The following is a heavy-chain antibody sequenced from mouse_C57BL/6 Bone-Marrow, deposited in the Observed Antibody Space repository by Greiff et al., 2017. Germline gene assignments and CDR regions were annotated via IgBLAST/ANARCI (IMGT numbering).Heavy chain of an antibody. J-gene: IGHJ2*01. D-gene: IGHD4-1*01. CDR1: GFNIKDDY. CDR2: IDPENGDT. Sequence: EVKLMESGAELVRPGASVKLSCTASGFNIKDDYMHWVKQRPEQGLEWIGWIDPENGDTEYASKFQGKATITADTSSNTAYLQLSSLTSEDTAVYYCTRGLGLYFDYWGQGTTLTVSS. CDR3: TRGLGLYFDY. V-gene: IGHV14-4*01.